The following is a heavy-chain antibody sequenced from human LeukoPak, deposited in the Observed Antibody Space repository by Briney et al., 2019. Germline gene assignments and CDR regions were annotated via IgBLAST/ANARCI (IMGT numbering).Heavy chain of an antibody. CDR1: RFTLSSYW. CDR3: ARGIPRDYYDSSGYFA. Sequence: PGGSLRLSCAASRFTLSSYWMQWVRQAPGKALVWVSRINSDGSSTSYADSVKGRFTISRDNAKNTLYLQMNSLRAEDTAVYYCARGIPRDYYDSSGYFAWGQGTLVTVSS. V-gene: IGHV3-74*01. CDR2: INSDGSST. J-gene: IGHJ4*02. D-gene: IGHD3-22*01.